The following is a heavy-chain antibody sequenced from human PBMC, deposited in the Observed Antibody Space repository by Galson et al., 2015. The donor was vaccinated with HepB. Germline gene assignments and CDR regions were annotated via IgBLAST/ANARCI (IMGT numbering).Heavy chain of an antibody. Sequence: SVKVSCKASGDTFNRYPITWVRQAPGQGLEWMGRIIPHLDIANYAQKFQGRVTISADTSTSTGYMELRSLRSEDTAVYYCARSKPAAATTGNWFDPWGQGTLVTVSS. J-gene: IGHJ5*02. CDR3: ARSKPAAATTGNWFDP. CDR2: IIPHLDIA. CDR1: GDTFNRYP. D-gene: IGHD6-13*01. V-gene: IGHV1-69*02.